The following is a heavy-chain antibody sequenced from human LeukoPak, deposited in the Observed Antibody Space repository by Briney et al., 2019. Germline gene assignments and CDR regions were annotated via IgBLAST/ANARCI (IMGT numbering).Heavy chain of an antibody. CDR1: GYTFTGYH. CDR2: IIPIFGTA. J-gene: IGHJ4*02. CDR3: ARVPAGYCSGGSCYPFDY. V-gene: IGHV1-69*13. D-gene: IGHD2-15*01. Sequence: SVKVSCKASGYTFTGYHMHWVRQAPGQGLEWMGGIIPIFGTANYAQKFQGRVTITADESTSTAYMELSSLRSEDTAVYYCARVPAGYCSGGSCYPFDYWGQGTLVTVSS.